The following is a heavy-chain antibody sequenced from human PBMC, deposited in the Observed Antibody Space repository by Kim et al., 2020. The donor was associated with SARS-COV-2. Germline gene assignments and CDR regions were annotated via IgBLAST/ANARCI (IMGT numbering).Heavy chain of an antibody. CDR3: ARDWGDYRDPRIYKYYYGMDV. V-gene: IGHV1-18*01. Sequence: ASVKVSCKASGYSLTSYGTSWVRQAPGQGLEWMGWISANKGKTNYAQKFQGRIMMTIDISTETVYMEMRSLTPDDTAVYYCARDWGDYRDPRIYKYYYGMDVWGQGTTVTVSS. J-gene: IGHJ6*02. CDR2: ISANKGKT. CDR1: GYSLTSYG. D-gene: IGHD4-17*01.